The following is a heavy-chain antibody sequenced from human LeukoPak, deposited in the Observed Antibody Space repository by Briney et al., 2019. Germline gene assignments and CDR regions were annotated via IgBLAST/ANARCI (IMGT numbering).Heavy chain of an antibody. D-gene: IGHD6-6*01. J-gene: IGHJ1*01. CDR3: ARGGAARLHFQN. V-gene: IGHV4-59*01. CDR1: GGSISTYY. Sequence: SETLSLTCTVPGGSISTYYWNWIRQPPGKGLEWIGYIYHSGSTNYNPSLQSRVTISVDTSKNQFSLNLNSVTAADTAVYYCARGGAARLHFQNWGQGTLVTVSS. CDR2: IYHSGST.